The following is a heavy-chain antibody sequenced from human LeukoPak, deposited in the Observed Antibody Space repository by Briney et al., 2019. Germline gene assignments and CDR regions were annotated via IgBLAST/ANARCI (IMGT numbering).Heavy chain of an antibody. V-gene: IGHV3-21*01. CDR3: AGPEGSWSHA. J-gene: IGHJ5*02. D-gene: IGHD1-26*01. Sequence: PGGSLRLSCVASGFTFSDYGMIWVRQVPGKGLEWVSMITSTNYIYYASSLEGRFIISRDNSKNSLYLQMNNLRAEDTAVYYCAGPEGSWSHAWGQGTLVTVSS. CDR1: GFTFSDYG. CDR2: ITSTNYI.